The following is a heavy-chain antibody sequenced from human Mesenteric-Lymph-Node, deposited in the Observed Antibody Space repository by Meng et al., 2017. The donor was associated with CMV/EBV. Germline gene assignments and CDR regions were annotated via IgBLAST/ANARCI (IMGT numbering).Heavy chain of an antibody. CDR3: ARELQPDYYYYGMDV. J-gene: IGHJ6*02. V-gene: IGHV3-74*01. CDR2: INVDGSAT. CDR1: GFAFDIYW. Sequence: GGSLRLSCAASGFAFDIYWMHWVRQAPGKGLVWVSRINVDGSATTYADPVKGRFTISRDNAKNTLYLQMDSLRAEDTAVYYCARELQPDYYYYGMDVWGQGTTVTVSS.